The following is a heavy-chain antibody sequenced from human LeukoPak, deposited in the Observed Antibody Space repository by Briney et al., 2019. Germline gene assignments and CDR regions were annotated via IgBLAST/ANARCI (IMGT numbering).Heavy chain of an antibody. J-gene: IGHJ6*02. Sequence: KASETLSLTCAVYGGSFSGYYWSWIRQPPGKGLEWIGEINHSGSTSYNPSLKSRVTISVDTSKNQFSLKLSSVTAADTAVYYCARVGPYYDFWSGYPYGMDVWGQGTTVTVSS. V-gene: IGHV4-34*01. CDR3: ARVGPYYDFWSGYPYGMDV. D-gene: IGHD3-3*01. CDR1: GGSFSGYY. CDR2: INHSGST.